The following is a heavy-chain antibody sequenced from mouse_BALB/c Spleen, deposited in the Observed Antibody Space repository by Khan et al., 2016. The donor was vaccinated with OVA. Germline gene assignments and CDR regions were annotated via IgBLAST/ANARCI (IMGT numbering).Heavy chain of an antibody. CDR1: GYTFTDYN. D-gene: IGHD2-3*01. J-gene: IGHJ2*01. CDR2: IYPYNGGT. Sequence: EVQLQESGPELVKPGASVKISCKASGYTFTDYNMHWVKQSHGKSLDWIGYIYPYNGGTGYNQKFKSKATLTVDNSSSTAYMELRSLTSEDSAVSYLARSRGPGYDDCFDYWGQGTTLTVSS. V-gene: IGHV1S29*02. CDR3: ARSRGPGYDDCFDY.